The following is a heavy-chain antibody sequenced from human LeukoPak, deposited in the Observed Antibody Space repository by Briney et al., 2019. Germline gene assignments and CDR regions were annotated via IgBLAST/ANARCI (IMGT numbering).Heavy chain of an antibody. D-gene: IGHD3-10*01. CDR3: ARSSISLARGIRRDFDY. CDR1: GGSISNYY. CDR2: FSYSGST. Sequence: PSETLFLTCTVSGGSISNYYWSWIRQPPGKGLEWIGYFSYSGSTNYNPSLKSRVTISVDASKNQFSLRLSSVTAADTAVYYCARSSISLARGIRRDFDYWGQGTLVTVSS. V-gene: IGHV4-59*01. J-gene: IGHJ4*02.